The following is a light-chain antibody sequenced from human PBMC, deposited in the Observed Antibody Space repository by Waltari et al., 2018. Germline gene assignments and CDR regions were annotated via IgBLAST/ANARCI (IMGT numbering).Light chain of an antibody. CDR2: QDT. CDR1: KLGDKY. CDR3: QAWDSFIVV. J-gene: IGLJ2*01. V-gene: IGLV3-1*01. Sequence: SYDLTQPPSVSVSPGQTASITCSGNKLGDKYAAWYQQRAGQSPVLIIYQDTKRPSGIPERFSGSTSGNTATLTISGTQAMDEADYYCQAWDSFIVVFGGGTKLTVL.